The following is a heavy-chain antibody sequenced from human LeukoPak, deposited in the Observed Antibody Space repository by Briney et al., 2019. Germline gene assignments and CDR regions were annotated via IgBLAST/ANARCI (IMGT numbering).Heavy chain of an antibody. CDR1: GFTFSGSA. Sequence: GGSLRLSCAASGFTFSGSAMHWVRQASGKGLEWVGRIRSKANSYATAYAASVKGRFTISRDDSKNTAYLQMNSLKTEDTAVYYCTRPGYYYGSSGYSHGDYWGQGTLVTVSS. D-gene: IGHD3-22*01. J-gene: IGHJ4*02. V-gene: IGHV3-73*01. CDR3: TRPGYYYGSSGYSHGDY. CDR2: IRSKANSYAT.